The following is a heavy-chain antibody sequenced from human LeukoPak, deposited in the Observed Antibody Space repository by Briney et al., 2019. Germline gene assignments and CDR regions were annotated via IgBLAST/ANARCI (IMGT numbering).Heavy chain of an antibody. J-gene: IGHJ4*02. CDR3: ARGVARSSKFHFSYYFDY. CDR1: GGSFSGYY. V-gene: IGHV4-34*01. Sequence: SETLSLTCAVYGGSFSGYYWSWIRQPPGKGLEWIGNIFYSGSTYYSPSLRSRVTISVDTSKNQFSLKLSSVTAADTAVYYCARGVARSSKFHFSYYFDYWGQGTLVTVSS. D-gene: IGHD6-6*01. CDR2: IFYSGST.